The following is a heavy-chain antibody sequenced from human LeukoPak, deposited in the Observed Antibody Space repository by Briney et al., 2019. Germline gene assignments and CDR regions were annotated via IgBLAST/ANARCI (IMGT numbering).Heavy chain of an antibody. V-gene: IGHV1-69*04. J-gene: IGHJ5*02. Sequence: ASVKVSCKASGGTFSSSVISWVRQAPGQGLEWMGRIIPMFGIAKYAQKFQGRVTITADKSTGTAYMELSSLRSEDTAVYYCASLVSSVIDPWGQGTLVTVSS. D-gene: IGHD6-19*01. CDR1: GGTFSSSV. CDR2: IIPMFGIA. CDR3: ASLVSSVIDP.